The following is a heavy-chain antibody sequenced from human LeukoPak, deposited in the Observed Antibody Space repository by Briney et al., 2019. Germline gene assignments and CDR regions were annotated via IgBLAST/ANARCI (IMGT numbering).Heavy chain of an antibody. CDR2: VDPEDGET. D-gene: IGHD1-26*01. CDR3: ATAELTIVGATRGGAFDI. CDR1: GYTLTELS. Sequence: ASVKVSCKVSGYTLTELSMHWVRQAHGKGLEWMGGVDPEDGETIYAQKFQGRVTMTEDTSTDTAYMELSSLRSEDTAVYYCATAELTIVGATRGGAFDIWGQGTMVTVSS. V-gene: IGHV1-24*01. J-gene: IGHJ3*02.